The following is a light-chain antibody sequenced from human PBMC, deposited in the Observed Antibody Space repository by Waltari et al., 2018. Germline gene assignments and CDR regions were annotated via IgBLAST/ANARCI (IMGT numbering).Light chain of an antibody. Sequence: QSALTQPPSASGSPGQSVTISCTGTSSDVGGYNYVSWYQQPPGKAPKLMIYEVSKRPSGVPDRFSGSKSGNTASLTVSGLQAEDEADYYCSSYAGSDLVFGGGTKLTVL. V-gene: IGLV2-8*01. CDR1: SSDVGGYNY. J-gene: IGLJ2*01. CDR2: EVS. CDR3: SSYAGSDLV.